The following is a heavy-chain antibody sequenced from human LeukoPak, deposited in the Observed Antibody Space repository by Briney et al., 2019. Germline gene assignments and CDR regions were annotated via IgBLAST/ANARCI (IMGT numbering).Heavy chain of an antibody. J-gene: IGHJ6*02. V-gene: IGHV3-7*03. Sequence: GGSLRLSCATSGFIFSRYWMSWVRQAPGKGLEWVANINQHESERNYVDSVKGRFTISRDNSKNTLYLQMNSLRAEDTAVYYCAKETSGWQLYYYYGMDVWGQGTTVTVSS. CDR1: GFIFSRYW. CDR3: AKETSGWQLYYYYGMDV. D-gene: IGHD6-19*01. CDR2: INQHESER.